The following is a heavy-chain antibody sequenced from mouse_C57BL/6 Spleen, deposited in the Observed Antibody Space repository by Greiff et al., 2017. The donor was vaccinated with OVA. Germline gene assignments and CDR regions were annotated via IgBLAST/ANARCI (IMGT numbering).Heavy chain of an antibody. V-gene: IGHV1-26*01. CDR1: GYTFTDYY. Sequence: EVQLQQSGPELVKPGASVKISCKASGYTFTDYYMNWVKQSHGKSLEWIGDINPNNGGTSYNQKFKGKATLTVDKSSSTAYMELRSLTSEDSAVYYCARRAYYSIGGFAYWGQGTLVTVAA. J-gene: IGHJ3*01. D-gene: IGHD2-5*01. CDR3: ARRAYYSIGGFAY. CDR2: INPNNGGT.